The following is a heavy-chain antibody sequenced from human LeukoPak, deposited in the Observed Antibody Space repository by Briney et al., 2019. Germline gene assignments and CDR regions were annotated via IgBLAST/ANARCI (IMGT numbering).Heavy chain of an antibody. CDR1: GGSISSGSYY. V-gene: IGHV4-61*02. CDR3: ARDYCSSTSCYSLGWFDP. Sequence: SQTLSLTCTVSGGSISSGSYYWSWIRQPVGKGLEWIGRIYTSGSTNYNPSLMSRVTISVDTSKNQFSLKLSSVTAADTAVYYCARDYCSSTSCYSLGWFDPWGQGTLVTVSS. D-gene: IGHD2-2*02. CDR2: IYTSGST. J-gene: IGHJ5*02.